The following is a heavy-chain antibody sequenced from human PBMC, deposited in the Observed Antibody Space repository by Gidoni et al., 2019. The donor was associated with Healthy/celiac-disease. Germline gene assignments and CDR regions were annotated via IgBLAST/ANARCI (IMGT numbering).Heavy chain of an antibody. CDR1: GGSFSGYY. V-gene: IGHV4-34*01. CDR3: ARVPHGTIILKYYFDY. J-gene: IGHJ4*02. D-gene: IGHD1-26*01. CDR2: INHSGST. Sequence: QVQLQQWGAGLLKPSETLSLTCAVYGGSFSGYYWSWIRQPPGKGLEWIGEINHSGSTNYNPSLKSRVTISVDTSKNQFSLKLSSVTAADTAVYYCARVPHGTIILKYYFDYWGQGTLVTVSS.